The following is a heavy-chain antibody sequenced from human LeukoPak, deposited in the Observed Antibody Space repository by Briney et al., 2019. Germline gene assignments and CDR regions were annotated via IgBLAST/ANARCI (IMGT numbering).Heavy chain of an antibody. J-gene: IGHJ4*02. CDR1: GFTFSSYA. D-gene: IGHD2-8*01. CDR2: ISSSSSYI. Sequence: GGSLRLSCAASGFTFSSYAMHWVRQAPGKGLEWVSSISSSSSYIYYADSVKGRFTISRDNAKNSLYLQMNSLRAEDTAVYYCARETDRSSVRLFGYWGQGTLVTVSS. V-gene: IGHV3-21*01. CDR3: ARETDRSSVRLFGY.